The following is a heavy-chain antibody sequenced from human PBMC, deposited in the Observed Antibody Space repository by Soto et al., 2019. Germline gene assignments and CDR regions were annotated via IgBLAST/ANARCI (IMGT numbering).Heavy chain of an antibody. CDR2: IKSKTDGGTT. D-gene: IGHD3-3*01. CDR1: GFTFSNAW. Sequence: PGGSLRLSCAASGFTFSNAWMSWVRQAPGKGLEWVGRIKSKTDGGTTDYAAPVKGRFTISRDDSKNTLYLQMNSLKTEDTAVYYCTTVAPSYDFWTSSWRKTYYYGMDVWGQGTTVTVSS. J-gene: IGHJ6*02. CDR3: TTVAPSYDFWTSSWRKTYYYGMDV. V-gene: IGHV3-15*01.